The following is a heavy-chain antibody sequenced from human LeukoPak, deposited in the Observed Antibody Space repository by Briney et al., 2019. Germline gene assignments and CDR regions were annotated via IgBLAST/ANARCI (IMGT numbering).Heavy chain of an antibody. Sequence: ASVKVSCKASGYTFTGYYIHWVRQAPGQGLEWMGWINPNSGGTNYAQKFQGWVTMTRDTSISTAYMELSRLRSDDTAVYYCARGRITMVRGVISWFDPWGQGTLVTVSS. CDR2: INPNSGGT. V-gene: IGHV1-2*04. D-gene: IGHD3-10*01. CDR1: GYTFTGYY. CDR3: ARGRITMVRGVISWFDP. J-gene: IGHJ5*02.